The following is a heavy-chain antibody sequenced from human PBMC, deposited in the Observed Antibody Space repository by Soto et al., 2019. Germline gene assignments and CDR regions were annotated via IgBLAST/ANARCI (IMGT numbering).Heavy chain of an antibody. CDR1: GFTSNRYA. V-gene: IGHV3-23*01. CDR2: ISDRGRST. Sequence: EVQLLESGGGSVQPGGSLRLSCAASGFTSNRYAINWVRQAPGKGPEWVSGISDRGRSTSYADSVKGRFTISRDSSKNMVYLQMMSLRADDTAVYYCAKAGDDFWSTYLYYFDYWGQGTLVTVSS. J-gene: IGHJ4*02. CDR3: AKAGDDFWSTYLYYFDY. D-gene: IGHD3-3*01.